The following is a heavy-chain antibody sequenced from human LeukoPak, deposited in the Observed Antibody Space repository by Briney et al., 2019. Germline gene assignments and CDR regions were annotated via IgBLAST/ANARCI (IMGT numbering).Heavy chain of an antibody. CDR3: ARAYYYDSSGYYESYSGFDY. V-gene: IGHV1-2*04. CDR1: GYTFTGYY. D-gene: IGHD3-22*01. J-gene: IGHJ4*02. CDR2: INPNSGGT. Sequence: ASVKVSCKVSGYTFTGYYMHWVRQAPGQGLEWMGWINPNSGGTNYAQKFQGWVTMTRDTSISTAYMELSRLRSDDTAVYYCARAYYYDSSGYYESYSGFDYWGQGTLVTVSS.